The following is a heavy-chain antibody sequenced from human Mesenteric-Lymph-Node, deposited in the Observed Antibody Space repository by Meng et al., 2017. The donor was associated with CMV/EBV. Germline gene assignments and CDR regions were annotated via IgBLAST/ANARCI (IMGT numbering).Heavy chain of an antibody. D-gene: IGHD5-18*01. Sequence: GESLKISCAASGFTFSNYAMSWVRQAPGKGLEWVAVIWYDGSNKYYADSVKGRFTISRDNSKNTLYLQMNSLRAEDTAVYYCAKDRTAMAYFDYWGQGTLVTVSS. CDR1: GFTFSNYA. CDR2: IWYDGSNK. V-gene: IGHV3-33*06. J-gene: IGHJ4*02. CDR3: AKDRTAMAYFDY.